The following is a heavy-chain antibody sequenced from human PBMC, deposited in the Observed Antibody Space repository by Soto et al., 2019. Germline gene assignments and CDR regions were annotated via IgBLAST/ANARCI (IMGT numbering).Heavy chain of an antibody. Sequence: SETLSLTCTVSGGSISSSSYYWGWIRQPPGKGLEWIGSIYYSGSTYYNPSLKSRVTISVDTSKNQFSLKLSSVTAADTAVYYCARHERRNYYDSSGYRGAFDIWGQGTMVT. CDR2: IYYSGST. CDR3: ARHERRNYYDSSGYRGAFDI. CDR1: GGSISSSSYY. V-gene: IGHV4-39*01. J-gene: IGHJ3*02. D-gene: IGHD3-22*01.